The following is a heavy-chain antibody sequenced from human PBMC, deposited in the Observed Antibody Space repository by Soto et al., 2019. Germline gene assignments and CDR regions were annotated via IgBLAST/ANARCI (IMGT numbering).Heavy chain of an antibody. CDR2: IYAGNGNT. CDR1: GYTFTSYA. CDR3: AREYGAAFDI. Sequence: GASVKVSCKASGYTFTSYAMHWVRQAPGQRLEWMGWIYAGNGNTKYSQKFQGRVTITRDTSASTAYMELSSLRSEDTAVYYCAREYGAAFDIWGQGTMVTVSS. V-gene: IGHV1-3*01. D-gene: IGHD4-17*01. J-gene: IGHJ3*02.